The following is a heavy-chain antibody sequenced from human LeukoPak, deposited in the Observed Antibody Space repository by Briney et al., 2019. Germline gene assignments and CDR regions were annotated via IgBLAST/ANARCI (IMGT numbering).Heavy chain of an antibody. J-gene: IGHJ4*02. CDR2: MNPNSGNT. CDR3: ARGLVQSRYCSGGSCSTSEY. D-gene: IGHD2-15*01. Sequence: ASVKVSCKASGYTFTSYDINWVRQATGQGLEWMGWMNPNSGNTGYAQKFQGRVTMTRNTSISTAYMELSSLRSEDTAVYYCARGLVQSRYCSGGSCSTSEYWGQGTLVTVSS. CDR1: GYTFTSYD. V-gene: IGHV1-8*01.